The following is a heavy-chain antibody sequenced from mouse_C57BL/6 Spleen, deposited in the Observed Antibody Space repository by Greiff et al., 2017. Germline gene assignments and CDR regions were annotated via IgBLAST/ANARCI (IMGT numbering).Heavy chain of an antibody. CDR1: GYAFSSYW. CDR3: ARKGLRYAMDY. Sequence: VQLQQSGAELVKPGASVKISCKASGYAFSSYWMNWVKQRPGKGLEWIGQIYPGDGDTNYNGKFKGKATLTADKSSSTAYMQLSSLTSEDSGVYFCARKGLRYAMDYWGQGTSVTGSS. V-gene: IGHV1-80*01. D-gene: IGHD1-1*01. J-gene: IGHJ4*01. CDR2: IYPGDGDT.